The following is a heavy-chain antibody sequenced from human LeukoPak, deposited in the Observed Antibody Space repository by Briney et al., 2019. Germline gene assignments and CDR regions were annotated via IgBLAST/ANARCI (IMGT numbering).Heavy chain of an antibody. J-gene: IGHJ3*02. D-gene: IGHD6-13*01. CDR3: ARGDSSIWKEDAFDI. V-gene: IGHV4-34*01. CDR2: INHRGTT. Sequence: SETLSLTCAVYGGSFSDYFWNWIRQPPGKGLEWIGEINHRGTTTYNPSLGSRVTISLDTSKNHFSLNLISVTAADTAVYYCARGDSSIWKEDAFDIWGQGTMVTVSS. CDR1: GGSFSDYF.